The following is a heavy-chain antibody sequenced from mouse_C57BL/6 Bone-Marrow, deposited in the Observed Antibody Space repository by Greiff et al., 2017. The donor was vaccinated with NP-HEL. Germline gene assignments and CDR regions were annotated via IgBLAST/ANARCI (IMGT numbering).Heavy chain of an antibody. D-gene: IGHD1-1*01. Sequence: VKLQQSGPELVKPGASVKISCKASGYASSSSWMNWVKQRPGKGLVGIGRIYPGAGDPNYTGKFKGKATLTADKSSSTAYMQLSSLTSEDSAVYFCARGRIYGGAYWGQGTLVTVSA. CDR2: IYPGAGDP. CDR3: ARGRIYGGAY. J-gene: IGHJ3*01. CDR1: GYASSSSW. V-gene: IGHV1-82*01.